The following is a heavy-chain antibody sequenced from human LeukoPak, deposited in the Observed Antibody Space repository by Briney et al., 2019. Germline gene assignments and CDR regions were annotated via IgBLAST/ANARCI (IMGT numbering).Heavy chain of an antibody. V-gene: IGHV1-69*05. D-gene: IGHD5-18*01. CDR2: IIPIFGTA. Sequence: GSSVKFSCKASGGTFSSYAISWVRQAPGQGLEWMGGIIPIFGTANYAQKFQGRVTITTDESTSTAYMELSSLRSEDTAVYYCATENVDTAMVRYYFDYGGQGTLVTVSS. CDR1: GGTFSSYA. CDR3: ATENVDTAMVRYYFDY. J-gene: IGHJ4*02.